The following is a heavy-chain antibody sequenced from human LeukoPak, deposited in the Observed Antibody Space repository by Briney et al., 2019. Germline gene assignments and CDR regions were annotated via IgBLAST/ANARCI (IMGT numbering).Heavy chain of an antibody. V-gene: IGHV3-30*04. Sequence: GGSLRLSCAASGFTFSSYAMYWVRQAPGKGLEWVAVISYDGGNKNYADSVKGRFTISRDNSKNTLYLQMNSLRAEDTAVYYCARDRNTDFWSGYYTNYFDYWGQGTLVTVSS. D-gene: IGHD3-3*01. J-gene: IGHJ4*02. CDR2: ISYDGGNK. CDR1: GFTFSSYA. CDR3: ARDRNTDFWSGYYTNYFDY.